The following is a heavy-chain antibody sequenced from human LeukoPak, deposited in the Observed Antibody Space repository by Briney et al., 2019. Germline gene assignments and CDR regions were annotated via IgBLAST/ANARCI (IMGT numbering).Heavy chain of an antibody. CDR2: IKQDGTEK. Sequence: GGSLRLSCAASGFSFGTEWMAWVRQAPGKGLEWVANIKQDGTEKYYVDSVKGRFTISRDNAKNSLYLQMNGLRAEDTAVYYCARSEKYMFDYWGQGTLVTVSS. V-gene: IGHV3-7*01. J-gene: IGHJ4*02. CDR3: ARSEKYMFDY. CDR1: GFSFGTEW. D-gene: IGHD6-6*01.